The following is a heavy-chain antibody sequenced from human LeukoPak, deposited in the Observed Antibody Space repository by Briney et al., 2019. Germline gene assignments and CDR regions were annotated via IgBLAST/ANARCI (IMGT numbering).Heavy chain of an antibody. CDR1: GGSFSGYY. V-gene: IGHV4-34*01. CDR2: INHSGST. D-gene: IGHD3-10*01. J-gene: IGHJ4*02. CDR3: ARAVSGSYYTY. Sequence: IPSETLSLTCAVYGGSFSGYYWSWIRQPPGKGLEWIGEINHSGSTNYNPSLKSRVTISVDTSKNQFSLKLSSVTAADTAVYYCARAVSGSYYTYWGQGTLVTVSS.